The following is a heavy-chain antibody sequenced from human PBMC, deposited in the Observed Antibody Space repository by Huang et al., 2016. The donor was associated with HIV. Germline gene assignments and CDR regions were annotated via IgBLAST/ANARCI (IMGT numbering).Heavy chain of an antibody. V-gene: IGHV4-59*11. CDR2: GFNTGGT. CDR3: AQEKSFGNWANNWFDP. D-gene: IGHD3-16*01. CDR1: GGSMRRQY. Sequence: QVQLQESGPGLVKPSETLSLTCTVSGGSMRRQYWSWIRQPPGKGLQWVGPGFNTGGTNYNPSFQSRVTISLDTSRNQFSLTLNSVTPADTAVYFCAQEKSFGNWANNWFDPWGQGTLVAVSS. J-gene: IGHJ5*02.